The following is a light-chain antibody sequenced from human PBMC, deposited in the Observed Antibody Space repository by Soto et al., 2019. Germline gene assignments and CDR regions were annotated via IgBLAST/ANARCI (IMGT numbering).Light chain of an antibody. CDR3: CAFVRSNALL. J-gene: IGLJ2*01. V-gene: IGLV2-23*01. CDR1: SSDVGSYNL. CDR2: EDN. Sequence: QSALTQPASVSGSPGQSITISCTGTSSDVGSYNLVSWYQHHPGKAPKFIIYEDNKRPSGVSNRFSGSKSGNTASLTISGLQAEDEADYYCCAFVRSNALLFGGRTKVTVL.